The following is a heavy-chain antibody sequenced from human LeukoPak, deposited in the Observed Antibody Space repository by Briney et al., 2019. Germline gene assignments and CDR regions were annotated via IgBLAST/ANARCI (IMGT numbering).Heavy chain of an antibody. CDR1: GYTFTSYA. CDR3: ARGRGSTVTTSCDY. D-gene: IGHD4-17*01. CDR2: INAGNGNK. Sequence: ASVKVSCKASGYTFTSYAMHWVRQAPGQRLEWMGWINAGNGNKKYSQKFQGRVTMTRNTSISTAYMELSSLRSEDTAVYYCARGRGSTVTTSCDYWGQGTLVTVSS. V-gene: IGHV1-3*01. J-gene: IGHJ4*02.